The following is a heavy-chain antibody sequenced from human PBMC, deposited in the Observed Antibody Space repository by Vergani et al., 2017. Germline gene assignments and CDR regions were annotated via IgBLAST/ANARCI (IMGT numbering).Heavy chain of an antibody. V-gene: IGHV3-23*01. CDR2: ISGSGGST. CDR3: AKDPFKSYYDILTGPGGYFDY. Sequence: EVQLLESGGGLVQPGGSLRLSCAASGFTFSSYAMSRVRQAPGKGLEWVSAISGSGGSTYYADSVKGRFTISRDNSKNTLYLQMNSLRAEDTAVYYCAKDPFKSYYDILTGPGGYFDYWGQGTLVTVSS. D-gene: IGHD3-9*01. J-gene: IGHJ4*02. CDR1: GFTFSSYA.